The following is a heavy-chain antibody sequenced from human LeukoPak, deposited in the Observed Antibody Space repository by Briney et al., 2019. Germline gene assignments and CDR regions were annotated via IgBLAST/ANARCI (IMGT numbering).Heavy chain of an antibody. CDR1: GYNFNVYY. CDR3: ARVLRVSSAFEI. J-gene: IGHJ3*02. V-gene: IGHV1-2*02. CDR2: INPSSGGT. Sequence: ASVSVSCKASGYNFNVYYINGARQAPGQGLEWMGWINPSSGGTYYAQRFKGRVTMTRATSVNTAYMELNSLTSDDTAVYFCARVLRVSSAFEIWGQGTMVTVSS. D-gene: IGHD3-10*01.